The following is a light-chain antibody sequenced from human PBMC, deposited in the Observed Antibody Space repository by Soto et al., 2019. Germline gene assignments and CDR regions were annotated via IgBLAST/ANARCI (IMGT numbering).Light chain of an antibody. Sequence: EVVLTQSPGTLSLSPGERATLSCRASQSVSNFYLAWYQQKPGQAPRLLMYGASNRATGIPDRFSGSGSGTDFTLTISRLEPEDFAMYYCHHYSSAPYTFAQGTKLEIK. CDR1: QSVSNFY. J-gene: IGKJ2*01. CDR2: GAS. V-gene: IGKV3-20*01. CDR3: HHYSSAPYT.